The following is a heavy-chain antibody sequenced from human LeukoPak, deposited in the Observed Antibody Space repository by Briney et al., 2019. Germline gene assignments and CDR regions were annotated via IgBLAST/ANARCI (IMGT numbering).Heavy chain of an antibody. Sequence: GEALRILSRGSGYSFTTYWISWVRPKPGKGVEWMGRIDPSECYTKYNPSFQGHVTISADKSISTAYLQWSSLKASDSAMYYCARRYSSDYYWDDWGQGTLVTVSS. CDR3: ARRYSSDYYWDD. D-gene: IGHD6-25*01. CDR1: GYSFTTYW. J-gene: IGHJ4*02. CDR2: IDPSECYT. V-gene: IGHV5-10-1*01.